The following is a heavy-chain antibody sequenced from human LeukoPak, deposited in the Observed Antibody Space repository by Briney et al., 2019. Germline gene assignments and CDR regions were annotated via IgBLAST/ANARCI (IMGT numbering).Heavy chain of an antibody. Sequence: ASVKVSCKASGFTFTNSAVQWVRQARGQRLEWIGWIDVGSGNTNYAQKFQERVTITRDMSTSTAYMELSSLKSEDTAVYYCAAGPQKISYWGQGTLVTVSS. CDR1: GFTFTNSA. J-gene: IGHJ4*02. CDR3: AAGPQKISY. V-gene: IGHV1-58*01. CDR2: IDVGSGNT.